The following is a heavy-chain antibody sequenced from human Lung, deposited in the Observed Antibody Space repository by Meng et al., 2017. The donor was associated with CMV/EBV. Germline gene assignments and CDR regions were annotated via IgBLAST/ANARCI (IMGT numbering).Heavy chain of an antibody. V-gene: IGHV1-69*05. J-gene: IGHJ6*02. CDR3: ARDRTGDCSSTGCSNYYSYYGMDV. D-gene: IGHD2-2*01. CDR1: GYTFSGYS. CDR2: IIPNFGRT. Sequence: SXXVSXKASGYTFSGYSMRWVRQAPGQGLEWMGGIIPNFGRTNYAQKFQGRVTMTRDESTSTAYMEVSSLRSEDTAVYYCARDRTGDCSSTGCSNYYSYYGMDVXGQGTTVTVSS.